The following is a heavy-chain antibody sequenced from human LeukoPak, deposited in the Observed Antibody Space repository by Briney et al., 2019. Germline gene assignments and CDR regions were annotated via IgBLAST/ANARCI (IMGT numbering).Heavy chain of an antibody. CDR2: INPSGGST. J-gene: IGHJ4*02. CDR3: ARGHDSSAYHYGY. Sequence: ASVKVSCKASGYTFISYYLNWVRQDPGQGLEWMGIINPSGGSTSYAQKFQGRVTMTRDMYTSTVYMELSSLRSEDTAVYYCARGHDSSAYHYGYWGQGTLVTVSS. CDR1: GYTFISYY. V-gene: IGHV1-46*01. D-gene: IGHD3-22*01.